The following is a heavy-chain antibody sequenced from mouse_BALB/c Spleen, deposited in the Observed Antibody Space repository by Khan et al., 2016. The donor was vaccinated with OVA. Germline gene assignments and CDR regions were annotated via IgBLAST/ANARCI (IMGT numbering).Heavy chain of an antibody. Sequence: EVELVESGGGLVKPGGSLKLSCAASGFTFSNYAMSWVRQTPEKRLEWVASISSGGSTYYPDSVKGRFTISRDNARNILYLQMSSLRSEDTAMYYCARDYWCACWGQGTLVTVTA. J-gene: IGHJ3*01. CDR2: ISSGGST. CDR1: GFTFSNYA. V-gene: IGHV5-6-5*01. CDR3: ARDYWCAC.